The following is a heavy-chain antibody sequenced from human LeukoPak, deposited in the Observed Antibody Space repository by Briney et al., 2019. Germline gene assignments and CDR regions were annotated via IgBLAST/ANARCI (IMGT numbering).Heavy chain of an antibody. CDR3: ARHSSSSAEYFQH. J-gene: IGHJ1*01. V-gene: IGHV5-51*01. CDR2: IYPGDSAT. CDR1: GYSFTSYW. Sequence: GESLEISCKGSGYSFTSYWIGWVRQMPGKGLEWMGIIYPGDSATRYSPSFQGQVTISADKSISTAYLQWSCLKASDTATYYCARHSSSSAEYFQHWGQGTLVTVSS. D-gene: IGHD6-6*01.